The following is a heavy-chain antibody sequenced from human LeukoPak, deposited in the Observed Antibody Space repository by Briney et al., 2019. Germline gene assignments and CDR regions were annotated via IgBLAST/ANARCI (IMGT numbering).Heavy chain of an antibody. CDR2: ISSSSGYI. V-gene: IGHV3-21*01. D-gene: IGHD4-17*01. CDR3: ARVKSRSDYVFDY. J-gene: IGHJ4*02. CDR1: GFTFSNYS. Sequence: GGSLRLSCAASGFTFSNYSMNWVRQAPGEGLEWVSSISSSSGYIYYADSVKGRFTISRDNTKNSLYLQMNSLRAEDTAVYYCARVKSRSDYVFDYWGQGTLVTVSS.